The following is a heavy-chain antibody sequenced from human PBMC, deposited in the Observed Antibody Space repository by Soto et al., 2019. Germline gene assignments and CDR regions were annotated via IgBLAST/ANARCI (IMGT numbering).Heavy chain of an antibody. Sequence: ASVKVSCKASGYTFTGYYLHWLRQAPGQGLEWMGWINPNNGDTNYAQNFQGRVTMTRDTSISTAYMELSGLRSDDTAVYYCARVHTYYYYSGSFDFWGQGTLVTVSS. CDR2: INPNNGDT. J-gene: IGHJ4*02. CDR1: GYTFTGYY. D-gene: IGHD2-15*01. CDR3: ARVHTYYYYSGSFDF. V-gene: IGHV1-2*02.